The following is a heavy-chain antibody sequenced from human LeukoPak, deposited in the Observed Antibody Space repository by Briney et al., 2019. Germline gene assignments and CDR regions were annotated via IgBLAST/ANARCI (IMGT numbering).Heavy chain of an antibody. CDR2: ISYSGST. CDR1: GGSISAYF. J-gene: IGHJ4*02. V-gene: IGHV4-59*01. Sequence: PSETLSLTCTVSGGSISAYFWSWIRQPPGKGLEWIRYISYSGSTKYNPSLKSRVTISVDTSKNQFSLKLSSVTAADTAVYYCARYGMATIQFFDYWGQGTLFTVSS. CDR3: ARYGMATIQFFDY. D-gene: IGHD5-24*01.